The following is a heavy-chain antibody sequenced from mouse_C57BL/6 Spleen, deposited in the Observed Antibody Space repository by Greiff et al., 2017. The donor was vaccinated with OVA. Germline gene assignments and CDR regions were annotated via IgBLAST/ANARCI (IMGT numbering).Heavy chain of an antibody. D-gene: IGHD1-1*01. V-gene: IGHV1-61*01. CDR1: GYTFTSYW. CDR3: ARGSLYGSSFFAY. Sequence: QVQLQQSGAELVRPGSSVKLSCKASGYTFTSYWMDWVKQRPGQGLEWIGNIYPSDSETHYNQKFKDKATLTIDKSSSTAYMQLSSLTSEDSAVYYCARGSLYGSSFFAYWGQGTLVTVSA. CDR2: IYPSDSET. J-gene: IGHJ3*01.